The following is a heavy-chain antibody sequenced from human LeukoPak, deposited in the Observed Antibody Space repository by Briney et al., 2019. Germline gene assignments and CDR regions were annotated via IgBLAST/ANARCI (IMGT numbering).Heavy chain of an antibody. J-gene: IGHJ6*03. CDR1: GYSISSGYY. Sequence: SETLSLTCTVSGYSISSGYYWGWIRQPPGKGLEWIGSICHSGSTYYNPSLKSRVTISVDTSKNQFSLKLSSVTAADTAVYYCARGGRDTSEYYDFWSGSNRLYYYYYMDVWGKGTTVTVSS. CDR2: ICHSGST. CDR3: ARGGRDTSEYYDFWSGSNRLYYYYYMDV. D-gene: IGHD3-3*01. V-gene: IGHV4-38-2*02.